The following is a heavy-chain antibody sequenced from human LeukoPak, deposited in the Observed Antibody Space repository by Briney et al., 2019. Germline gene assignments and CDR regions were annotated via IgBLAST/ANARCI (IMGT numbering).Heavy chain of an antibody. Sequence: SETLSLTCTVSGGSMSGYYWSWIRQPAGKGLEWIGRIYTSGSTNYNPSLKSRVTISVDTSKNQFSLKLSSVTAADTAVYYCARQYSSSWYEVPSVFDYWGQGTLVTVSS. V-gene: IGHV4-4*07. CDR2: IYTSGST. CDR3: ARQYSSSWYEVPSVFDY. J-gene: IGHJ4*02. CDR1: GGSMSGYY. D-gene: IGHD6-13*01.